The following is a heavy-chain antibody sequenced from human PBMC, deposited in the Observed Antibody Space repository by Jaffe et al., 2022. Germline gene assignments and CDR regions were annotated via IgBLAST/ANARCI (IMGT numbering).Heavy chain of an antibody. Sequence: QVQLVQSGSELKKPGASVMVSCKASGYTFTSYSLNWVRQAPGQGLEWMGDINTNTGNPTYAQGFTGRFVFSLDTSVSTAYLQISGLTSEDTAVYYCARNFNFYCVASSCQRRFDYWGQGTLVTVSS. CDR3: ARNFNFYCVASSCQRRFDY. J-gene: IGHJ4*02. V-gene: IGHV7-4-1*02. CDR1: GYTFTSYS. D-gene: IGHD2-21*01. CDR2: INTNTGNP.